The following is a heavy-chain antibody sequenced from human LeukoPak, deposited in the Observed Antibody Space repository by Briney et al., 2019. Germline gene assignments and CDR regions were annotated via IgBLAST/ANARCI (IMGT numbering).Heavy chain of an antibody. J-gene: IGHJ4*02. Sequence: GSLRLSCAASGFTFSSYGMHWVRQAPGKGLEWVAVIWYDGSNKYYADSVKGRFTISRDNSKNTLYLQMNSLRAEDTAVYYCARQNRYYDILTGYRLKYYFDYWGQGTLVTVSS. CDR3: ARQNRYYDILTGYRLKYYFDY. V-gene: IGHV3-33*01. D-gene: IGHD3-9*01. CDR2: IWYDGSNK. CDR1: GFTFSSYG.